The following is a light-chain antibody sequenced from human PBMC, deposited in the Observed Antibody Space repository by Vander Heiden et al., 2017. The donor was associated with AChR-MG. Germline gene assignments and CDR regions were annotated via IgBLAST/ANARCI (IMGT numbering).Light chain of an antibody. Sequence: EIVVTQSPGTLSLSPGESATLSCRASQSVSSNSLAWYQQKPGQPPRLLIYGTSSRATGIPDRFSGSGSGTDFTLTISRLEPEDFAVYYCQQDGSSPVTFGGGTKVEI. CDR3: QQDGSSPVT. CDR1: QSVSSNS. V-gene: IGKV3-20*01. J-gene: IGKJ4*01. CDR2: GTS.